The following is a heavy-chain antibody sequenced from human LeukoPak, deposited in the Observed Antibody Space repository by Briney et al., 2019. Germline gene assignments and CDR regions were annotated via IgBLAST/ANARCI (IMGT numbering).Heavy chain of an antibody. CDR2: INPHSDGT. D-gene: IGHD1-26*01. V-gene: IGHV1-2*02. Sequence: AASVTVSCKASGYTLTDYYLHLARQAPGQGLEWMGWINPHSDGTQYAQNFQGRVTMTRDTSISTAYMELSRLTPDDTAVYRCARGEANMVRPYDNWGQGTLVTVSS. CDR3: ARGEANMVRPYDN. CDR1: GYTLTDYY. J-gene: IGHJ4*02.